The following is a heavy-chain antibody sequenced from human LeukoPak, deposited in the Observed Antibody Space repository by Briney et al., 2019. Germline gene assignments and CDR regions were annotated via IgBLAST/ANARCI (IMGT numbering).Heavy chain of an antibody. CDR1: GLTFSSYS. V-gene: IGHV3-48*04. D-gene: IGHD3-10*01. Sequence: GGSLRLSCAASGLTFSSYSMNWVRQAPGKGLEWVSYISSSSSNIYYADSVKGRFTISRDNAKNSLYLQMNSLRAEDTAMYYCARDFGFSWGQGTLVTVSS. CDR2: ISSSSSNI. J-gene: IGHJ5*02. CDR3: ARDFGFS.